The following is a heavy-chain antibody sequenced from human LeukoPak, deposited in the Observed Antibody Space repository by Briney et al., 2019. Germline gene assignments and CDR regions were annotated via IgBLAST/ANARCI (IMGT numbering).Heavy chain of an antibody. Sequence: PGGSLRLSCAASGFTFSSYGMHWVRQAPGKGLEWVAFIRYEGINKYYAASVKGRFTISRDNSKNTLYLQMNSLRAEDTAVYYCAKEGGDYDSSGLGYWGQGTLVTVSS. CDR2: IRYEGINK. D-gene: IGHD3-22*01. V-gene: IGHV3-30*02. CDR1: GFTFSSYG. J-gene: IGHJ4*02. CDR3: AKEGGDYDSSGLGY.